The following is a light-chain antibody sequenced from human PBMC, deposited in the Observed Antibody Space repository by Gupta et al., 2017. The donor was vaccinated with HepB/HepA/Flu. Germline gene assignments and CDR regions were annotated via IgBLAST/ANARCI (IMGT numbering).Light chain of an antibody. Sequence: DIPLTQSPSFLSASVGYRVNITCRASQGISSYLALYQQKPEKAPKLLIYAASTLQSGVPSRFSCSGSGTEFALTISSLQPEDFATDVCQQLNSYPPGFTFGPGTKVDIK. V-gene: IGKV1-9*01. CDR3: QQLNSYPPGFT. J-gene: IGKJ3*01. CDR1: QGISSY. CDR2: AAS.